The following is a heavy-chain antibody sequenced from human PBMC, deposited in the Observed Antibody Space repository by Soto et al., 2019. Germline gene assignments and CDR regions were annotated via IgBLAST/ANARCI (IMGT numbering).Heavy chain of an antibody. CDR2: IYYSGST. J-gene: IGHJ6*02. V-gene: IGHV4-39*01. CDR3: ARHLNPIAAAGPYYYYGMDV. CDR1: GSSISSSSYY. D-gene: IGHD6-13*01. Sequence: LSLTCTVSGSSISSSSYYWGWIRQPPGKGLEWIGSIYYSGSTYYNPSLKSRVTISVDTSKNQFSLKLSSVTAADTAVYYCARHLNPIAAAGPYYYYGMDVWGQGTTVTVSS.